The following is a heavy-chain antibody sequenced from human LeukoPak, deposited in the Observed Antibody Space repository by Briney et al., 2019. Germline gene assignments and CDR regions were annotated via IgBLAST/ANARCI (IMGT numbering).Heavy chain of an antibody. V-gene: IGHV3-23*01. Sequence: PGGSLRLSCAASGFTFSSYGMSRVRQAPGKGLEWVSAISGSGGSTYYADSVKGRFTISRDNSKNTLYLQMNSLRAEDTAVYYCAKDLSGLLWFGGFDYWGQGTLVTVSS. CDR3: AKDLSGLLWFGGFDY. D-gene: IGHD3-10*01. J-gene: IGHJ4*02. CDR1: GFTFSSYG. CDR2: ISGSGGST.